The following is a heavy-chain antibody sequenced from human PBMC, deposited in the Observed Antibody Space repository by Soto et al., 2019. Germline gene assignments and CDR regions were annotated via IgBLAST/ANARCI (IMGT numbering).Heavy chain of an antibody. CDR1: GFTFSSYA. CDR3: AKERTGSNHYYGMDV. D-gene: IGHD1-26*01. J-gene: IGHJ6*02. V-gene: IGHV3-23*04. Sequence: EEQLVESGGGLVQPGGSLRLSCEGSGFTFSSYALSWVRLRPGRGLEWVAWISGSGTGTNTADSVKGRFTITRDNSXPTVYLQMNSLTVEDTAVYYCAKERTGSNHYYGMDVWGRGTTVTVSS. CDR2: ISGSGTGT.